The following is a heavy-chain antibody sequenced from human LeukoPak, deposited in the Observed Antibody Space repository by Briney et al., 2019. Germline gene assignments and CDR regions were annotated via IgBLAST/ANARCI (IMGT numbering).Heavy chain of an antibody. J-gene: IGHJ4*02. D-gene: IGHD3-10*01. V-gene: IGHV4-39*01. CDR1: GGSISSSRYY. CDR3: AKYGSGTY. CDR2: VFYTGTT. Sequence: SETLSLTCTVSGGSISSSRYYWAWIRQPPGKGLEWIGSVFYTGTTDYNPSLNSRVTISIDTSKNQFSLNLGSVTAADSAFYYRAKYGSGTYWGQGTLVTVSS.